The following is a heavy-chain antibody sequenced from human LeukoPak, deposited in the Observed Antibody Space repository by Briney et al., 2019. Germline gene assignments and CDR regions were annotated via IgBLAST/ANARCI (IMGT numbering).Heavy chain of an antibody. Sequence: GGSLRLSCAASGXTFSSYAMSWVRQAPGKGLEWVSASSGSGGSTHYADSVKGRFTISRDNSKNTLYLQMNSLRAEDTAVYYCAKAGLYYDSSGYYDEYYFDYWGQGTLVTVSS. V-gene: IGHV3-23*01. D-gene: IGHD3-22*01. CDR3: AKAGLYYDSSGYYDEYYFDY. CDR1: GXTFSSYA. J-gene: IGHJ4*02. CDR2: SSGSGGST.